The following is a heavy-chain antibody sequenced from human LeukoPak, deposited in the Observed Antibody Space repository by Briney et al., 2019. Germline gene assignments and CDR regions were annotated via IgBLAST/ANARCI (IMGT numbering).Heavy chain of an antibody. D-gene: IGHD1-26*01. CDR1: GFTFSSYS. Sequence: GGSLRLSCAASGFTFSSYSMNWVRQAPGKGLEWVSSISSSSSYIYYADSVKGRFTISRDNAKNSLYLQMNSLRAEDTAVYYCARVPFPIVGATKGDYWGQGTLVTVSS. V-gene: IGHV3-21*01. CDR3: ARVPFPIVGATKGDY. CDR2: ISSSSSYI. J-gene: IGHJ4*02.